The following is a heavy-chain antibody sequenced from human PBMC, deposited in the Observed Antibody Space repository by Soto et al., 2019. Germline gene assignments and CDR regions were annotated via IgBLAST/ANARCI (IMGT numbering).Heavy chain of an antibody. CDR2: NNSDGSST. D-gene: IGHD2-15*01. CDR1: GFTFSSYW. V-gene: IGHV3-74*01. J-gene: IGHJ4*02. Sequence: EVQLVESGGGLVQPGGSLRLSCAASGFTFSSYWMHWVRQAPGKGLLWVSRNNSDGSSTSYADSVKGRFTISRDNAKNTRYVQMKSLRAEDTAVYYCVRTSLVVAAATREDYWGQGTLVTVSS. CDR3: VRTSLVVAAATREDY.